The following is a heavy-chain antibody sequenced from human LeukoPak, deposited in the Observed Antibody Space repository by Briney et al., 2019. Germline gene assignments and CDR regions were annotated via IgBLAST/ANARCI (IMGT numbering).Heavy chain of an antibody. CDR1: GGSISSYY. Sequence: SETLSLTCTVSGGSISSYYWSWIRQPPGKGLEWIGYIYYSESTNYNPSLKSRVTISVDTSKNQFSLKLSSVTAADTAVYYCARDVPNPSRLDIWGQGTMVTVSS. CDR3: ARDVPNPSRLDI. V-gene: IGHV4-59*01. CDR2: IYYSEST. J-gene: IGHJ3*02.